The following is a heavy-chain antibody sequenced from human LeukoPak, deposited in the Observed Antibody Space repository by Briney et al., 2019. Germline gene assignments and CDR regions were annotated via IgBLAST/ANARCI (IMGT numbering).Heavy chain of an antibody. D-gene: IGHD3-16*01. CDR1: GFTFSSYS. Sequence: PGGSLRLSCAASGFTFSSYSMNWVRQAPGKGLEWVSYISSSSSTIYYADSVKGRFTISRDNAKNSLYLQMNSLRAEDTAVYYCTREGVGGFDTWGQGAMVTVSS. CDR2: ISSSSSTI. V-gene: IGHV3-48*04. CDR3: TREGVGGFDT. J-gene: IGHJ3*02.